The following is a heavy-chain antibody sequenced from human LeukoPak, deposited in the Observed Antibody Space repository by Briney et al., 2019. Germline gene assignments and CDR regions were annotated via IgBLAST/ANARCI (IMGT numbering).Heavy chain of an antibody. V-gene: IGHV3-7*01. CDR3: ARELTYSSGWQDY. CDR1: GFTFSSYW. D-gene: IGHD6-19*01. CDR2: IKQDGSEK. Sequence: GGSLRLSCAASGFTFSSYWMSWVRQAPGKGLEWVANIKQDGSEKYYVDSVKGRFTISRDNAKNSLYLQMNSLRAEDTAVYYCARELTYSSGWQDYWGQGTLVAVSS. J-gene: IGHJ4*02.